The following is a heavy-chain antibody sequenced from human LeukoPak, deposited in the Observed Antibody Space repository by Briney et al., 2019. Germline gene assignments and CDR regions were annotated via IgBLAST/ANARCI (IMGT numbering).Heavy chain of an antibody. CDR3: ARGTDFYGSGERDAFDI. Sequence: ASVKVSCKASGYTFTSYGISWVRQAPGQGLEWMGWISAYDGNTNYAQKLQGRVTMTTDTSTSTAYMELRSLRSDDTAVYYCARGTDFYGSGERDAFDIWGQGTMVTVSS. CDR1: GYTFTSYG. V-gene: IGHV1-18*01. J-gene: IGHJ3*02. CDR2: ISAYDGNT. D-gene: IGHD3-10*01.